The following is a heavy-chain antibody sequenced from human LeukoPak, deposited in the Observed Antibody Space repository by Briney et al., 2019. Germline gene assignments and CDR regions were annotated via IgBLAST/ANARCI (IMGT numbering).Heavy chain of an antibody. CDR2: ISGHGVNT. CDR3: AKDLNFYFYGMDV. J-gene: IGHJ6*02. CDR1: GFTFGDYA. V-gene: IGHV3-43*02. Sequence: GGSLRLSCAASGFTFGDYAMHWVRQAPGKGLEWVSLISGHGVNTYYADSVKGRFTISRDNSKNSLYLQMHRLRTEDAALYYCAKDLNFYFYGMDVWGQGTTVAVSS.